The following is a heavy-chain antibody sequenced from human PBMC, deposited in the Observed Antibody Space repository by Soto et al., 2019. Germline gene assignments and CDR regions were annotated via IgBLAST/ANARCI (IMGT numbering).Heavy chain of an antibody. CDR1: GFILSDCA. J-gene: IGHJ6*03. D-gene: IGHD7-27*01. Sequence: EVQLVESGGGLVQPGGSLRLSCATSGFILSDCAMNWVRQAPGKGLEWVSYISSSSSVIDYADSVKGRFNASRDNARNSLYLQMNSLRAEDTAVYYCARDLSWGSNWYYYMDVWGKGTTVTVSS. CDR3: ARDLSWGSNWYYYMDV. V-gene: IGHV3-48*01. CDR2: ISSSSSVI.